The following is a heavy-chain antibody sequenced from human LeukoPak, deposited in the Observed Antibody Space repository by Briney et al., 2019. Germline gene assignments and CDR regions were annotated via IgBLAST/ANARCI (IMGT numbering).Heavy chain of an antibody. D-gene: IGHD1-14*01. CDR1: VYTFDNFY. CDR2: INGKDGSP. Sequence: GASVKVSCKASVYTFDNFYIHWVRQAPGQGPEWMGWINGKDGSPTYAQKFQGRVTMTRVTAISTVYMDLSGLRPDDTAIYYCARDEGSTYNQLDYWGQGTLVTV. J-gene: IGHJ4*02. V-gene: IGHV1-2*02. CDR3: ARDEGSTYNQLDY.